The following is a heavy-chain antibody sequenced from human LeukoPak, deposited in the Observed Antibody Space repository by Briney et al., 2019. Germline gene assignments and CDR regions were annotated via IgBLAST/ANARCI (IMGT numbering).Heavy chain of an antibody. V-gene: IGHV3-74*01. D-gene: IGHD3-22*01. CDR2: INSDGSST. CDR3: AKTSHYYDSSGYYPLDY. CDR1: GFTFSSYW. J-gene: IGHJ4*02. Sequence: PGGSLRLSCAASGFTFSSYWMHWVRQAPGKGLVWVSRINSDGSSTSYADSVKGRFTISRDNSKNTLYLQMNSLRAEDTAVYYCAKTSHYYDSSGYYPLDYWGQGTLVTVSS.